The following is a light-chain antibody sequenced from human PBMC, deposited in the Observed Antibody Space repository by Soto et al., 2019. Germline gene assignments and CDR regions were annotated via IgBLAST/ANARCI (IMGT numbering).Light chain of an antibody. CDR2: DAS. Sequence: EIVLTQSPSTLSSSPGERATLSWPASQNINRYLAWYHQKHGQPPRLLIYDASTRATGIPARFSGSGYGTDFNLTISSLETEDFAVYYCQQRSNWPITFGQGTRLEI. CDR3: QQRSNWPIT. J-gene: IGKJ5*01. V-gene: IGKV3-11*01. CDR1: QNINRY.